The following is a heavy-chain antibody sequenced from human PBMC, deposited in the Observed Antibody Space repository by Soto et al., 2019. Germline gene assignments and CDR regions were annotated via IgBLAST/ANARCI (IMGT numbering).Heavy chain of an antibody. CDR2: IYYSGST. D-gene: IGHD3-22*01. CDR3: ARGTPLYDSSGYPDY. J-gene: IGHJ4*02. Sequence: PSDTLSLTCTVSGGSISSGGYYWSWIRQHPGKGLEWIGYIYYSGSTYYNPSLKSRVTISVDTSKNQFSLKLSSVTAADTAVYYCARGTPLYDSSGYPDYWGQGTLVTVSS. CDR1: GGSISSGGYY. V-gene: IGHV4-31*03.